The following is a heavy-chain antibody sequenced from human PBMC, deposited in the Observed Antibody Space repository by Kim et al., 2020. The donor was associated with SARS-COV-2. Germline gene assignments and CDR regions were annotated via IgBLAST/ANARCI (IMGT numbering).Heavy chain of an antibody. V-gene: IGHV1-69*02. CDR3: ARTVLNCSGGSCYSVPRIDYYYGMDV. CDR1: GGTFSSYT. Sequence: SVKVSCKASGGTFSSYTISWVRQAPGQGLEWMGRIIPILGIANYAQKFQGRVTITADKSTSTAYMELSSLRSEDTAVYYCARTVLNCSGGSCYSVPRIDYYYGMDVWGQGTTVTVSS. D-gene: IGHD2-15*01. CDR2: IIPILGIA. J-gene: IGHJ6*02.